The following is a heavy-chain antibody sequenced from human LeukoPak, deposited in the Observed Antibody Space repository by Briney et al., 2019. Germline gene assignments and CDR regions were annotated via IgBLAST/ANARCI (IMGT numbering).Heavy chain of an antibody. V-gene: IGHV1-3*01. D-gene: IGHD3-10*01. Sequence: GASVKVSCKASGYTFTSYAMHWERQAPGQRLEWMGWINAGNGNTKYSQKFQGRVTITRDTSASTAYMELSSLRSEDTAVYYCARDGYGSGSYHYNYYYYGMDVWGQGTTVTVSS. CDR3: ARDGYGSGSYHYNYYYYGMDV. CDR2: INAGNGNT. J-gene: IGHJ6*02. CDR1: GYTFTSYA.